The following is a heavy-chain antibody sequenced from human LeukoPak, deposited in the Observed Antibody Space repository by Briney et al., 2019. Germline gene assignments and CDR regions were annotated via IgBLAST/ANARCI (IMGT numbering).Heavy chain of an antibody. Sequence: SETLSLTCSVSGASLSSYYWDWLRQPPGKGLEWIGYISDTGKTDSNPSLKSRVSISLDTSKKQFSLRLRSLTSADSAVYYCAPGSYEPFATWGPGILVTVSS. CDR2: ISDTGKT. CDR3: APGSYEPFAT. V-gene: IGHV4-59*01. J-gene: IGHJ5*02. CDR1: GASLSSYY. D-gene: IGHD5-12*01.